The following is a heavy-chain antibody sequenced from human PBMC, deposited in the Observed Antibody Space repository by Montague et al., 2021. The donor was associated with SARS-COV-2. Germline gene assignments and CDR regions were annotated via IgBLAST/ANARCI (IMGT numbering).Heavy chain of an antibody. Sequence: SETLSLTCAVFNGSFSSFYWNWIRQPPGKGLEWIGYIYHSGSTNYNPSLKSRVTISVDTSKNQFSLKLSSVTAADTAVYYCARGMHYYDSSGYYLDYWGQGTLVTVSS. CDR2: IYHSGST. D-gene: IGHD3-22*01. V-gene: IGHV4-59*01. CDR1: NGSFSSFY. CDR3: ARGMHYYDSSGYYLDY. J-gene: IGHJ4*02.